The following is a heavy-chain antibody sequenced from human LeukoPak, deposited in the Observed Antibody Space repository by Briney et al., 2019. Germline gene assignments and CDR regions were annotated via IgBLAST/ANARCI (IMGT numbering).Heavy chain of an antibody. D-gene: IGHD3-10*01. V-gene: IGHV3-30-3*01. J-gene: IGHJ4*02. CDR1: GFTLSSYA. Sequence: GGSLRLSCAASGFTLSSYAMHWVRQAPGKGLEWVAGISYDGSNKCYAESVKGRFTISINNSNDTLYLQMNRLRAEHTAVYYCARGYSYGSGSFPYFDYWGQGTLVTVSS. CDR3: ARGYSYGSGSFPYFDY. CDR2: ISYDGSNK.